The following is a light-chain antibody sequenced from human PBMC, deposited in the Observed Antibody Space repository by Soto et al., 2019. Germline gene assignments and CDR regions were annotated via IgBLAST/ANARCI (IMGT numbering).Light chain of an antibody. J-gene: IGKJ1*01. V-gene: IGKV4-1*01. CDR2: WAS. CDR3: QQYYSTPWA. CDR1: QSVLYSSNNRNY. Sequence: DIVMTQSPDSLAVSLAERTTINCKSSQSVLYSSNNRNYLAWFQQKPGQPPKLLIYWASTRQSGVPDRFTGSGSEKDFTLTSSSLQAEDVAVYCCQQYYSTPWAFGQGTKVEIK.